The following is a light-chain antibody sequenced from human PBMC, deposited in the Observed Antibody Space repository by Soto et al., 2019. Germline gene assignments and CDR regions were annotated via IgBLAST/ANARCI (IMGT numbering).Light chain of an antibody. V-gene: IGKV3-20*01. J-gene: IGKJ2*01. CDR1: QSVSSTD. Sequence: DIVLTQSLGTLSLSPGDRATLSCRASQSVSSTDVAWYQQKVGQAPRLLIYGASSRATGAPDRFIGSGSGTDFTHSISIREPEDFTLYYCQQYDSSALYTFVQGTTLEMK. CDR3: QQYDSSALYT. CDR2: GAS.